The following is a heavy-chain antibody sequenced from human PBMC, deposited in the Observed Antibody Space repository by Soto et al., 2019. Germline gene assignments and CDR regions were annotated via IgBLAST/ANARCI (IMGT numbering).Heavy chain of an antibody. Sequence: PSHTLSLTCAISGASVSSNSAAWNWIRQSPSRGLEWLGRTYYRSKWYNDYAVSVKSRITINPDTSKNQFSLQLNSVTPEDTAVHYRARVGRGGSRSRAIRNHGMDGWRKGPTVT. D-gene: IGHD2-2*02. CDR1: GASVSSNSAA. J-gene: IGHJ6*04. CDR2: TYYRSKWYN. V-gene: IGHV6-1*01. CDR3: ARVGRGGSRSRAIRNHGMDG.